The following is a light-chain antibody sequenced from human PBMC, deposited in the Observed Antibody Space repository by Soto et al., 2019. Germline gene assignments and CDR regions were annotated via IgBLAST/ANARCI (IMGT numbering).Light chain of an antibody. CDR2: DAS. V-gene: IGKV1-33*01. CDR3: QQYDDPSIT. CDR1: QDISNS. J-gene: IGKJ5*01. Sequence: DIRMTQPPSSVSSSVGDRVTISCQASQDISNSLNWYQQKPGKAPKLLIYDASKLETGVPSRFSGSGSGTHFTFTISSLQAEDIATYYCQQYDDPSITFGQGTRLEIK.